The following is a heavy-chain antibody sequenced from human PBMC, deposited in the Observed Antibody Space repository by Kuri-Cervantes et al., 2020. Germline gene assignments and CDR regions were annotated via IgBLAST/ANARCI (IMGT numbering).Heavy chain of an antibody. J-gene: IGHJ5*02. CDR1: GFTFGTYT. Sequence: GESLKISCAASGFTFGTYTMNWVRQAPGKGLEWVSCISGSSSTIYYADSVKGRFTISRDNSKNTLYLQMNSLRAEDTAVYYCAKAPGRAAAGNNWFDPWGQGTLVTVSS. CDR2: ISGSSSTI. D-gene: IGHD6-13*01. CDR3: AKAPGRAAAGNNWFDP. V-gene: IGHV3-48*01.